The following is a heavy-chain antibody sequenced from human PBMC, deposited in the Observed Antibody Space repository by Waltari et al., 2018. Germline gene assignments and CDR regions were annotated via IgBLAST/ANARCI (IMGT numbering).Heavy chain of an antibody. CDR1: GYTFTGYY. Sequence: QVQLVQSGAEVKKPGASVKVSCKASGYTFTGYYMHWVRQAPGQGLEWMGWINPNSGGTNYAQKFQGRVTITRDTSASTAYMELSSLRSEDMAVYYCARDPSGSYEWVGFDYWGQGTLVTVSS. D-gene: IGHD1-26*01. CDR3: ARDPSGSYEWVGFDY. J-gene: IGHJ4*02. CDR2: INPNSGGT. V-gene: IGHV1-2*02.